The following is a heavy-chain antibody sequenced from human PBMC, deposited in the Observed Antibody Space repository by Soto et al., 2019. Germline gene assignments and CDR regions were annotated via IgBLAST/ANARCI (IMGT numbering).Heavy chain of an antibody. Sequence: GGSLRLSCAASGFTFSSYGMHWVRQVPGKGLEWVTVISYDGSNKYYADSVKGRFTISRDNSKNTLYLQMNSLRAEDTDVYYCAKGGGSTSCDYWGQGTLVTVSS. J-gene: IGHJ4*02. D-gene: IGHD2-2*01. CDR2: ISYDGSNK. CDR1: GFTFSSYG. CDR3: AKGGGSTSCDY. V-gene: IGHV3-30*18.